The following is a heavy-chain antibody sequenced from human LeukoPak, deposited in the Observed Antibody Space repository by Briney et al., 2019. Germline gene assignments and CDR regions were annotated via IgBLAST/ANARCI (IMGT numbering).Heavy chain of an antibody. J-gene: IGHJ3*02. V-gene: IGHV3-23*01. Sequence: GGSLRLSCAASGFTFTNYAINWARQAPGKGLEWVSAISGRGANTYYADSVKGRFTISRDNSKNTLYLQMSTLRAEDTAVYYCAKATAPHLGYAFDIWGQGTMVIVFS. D-gene: IGHD7-27*01. CDR3: AKATAPHLGYAFDI. CDR1: GFTFTNYA. CDR2: ISGRGANT.